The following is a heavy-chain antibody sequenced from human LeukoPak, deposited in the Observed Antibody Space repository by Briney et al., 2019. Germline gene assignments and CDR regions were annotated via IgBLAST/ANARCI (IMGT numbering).Heavy chain of an antibody. CDR1: GGSISSSSYY. Sequence: PSETLSLTCTVSGGSISSSSYYWSWIRQPPGKGLEWIGEINHSGSTNYNPSLKSRVTISVDTSKNQFSLKLSSVTAADTAVYYCARGMRGWFGETPFDYWGQGTLVTVSS. J-gene: IGHJ4*02. CDR3: ARGMRGWFGETPFDY. CDR2: INHSGST. V-gene: IGHV4-39*07. D-gene: IGHD3-10*01.